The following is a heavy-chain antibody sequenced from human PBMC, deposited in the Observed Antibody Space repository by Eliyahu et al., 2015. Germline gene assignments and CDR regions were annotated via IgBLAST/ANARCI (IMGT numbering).Heavy chain of an antibody. CDR2: TYYTSKWHN. V-gene: IGHV6-1*01. CDR1: GDXVXTNSAA. D-gene: IGHD1-1*01. CDR3: ARGWVRDAFGI. J-gene: IGHJ3*02. Sequence: QVQLQQSGPGLVKPSQTLXLXXXIXGDXVXTNSAAWNWIRQSPSRGLEWLGRTYYTSKWHNDYADSVKSRMSISPDTSKNQFSLQLNSVTPEDTAVYYCARGWVRDAFGIWGQGSMVTVSS.